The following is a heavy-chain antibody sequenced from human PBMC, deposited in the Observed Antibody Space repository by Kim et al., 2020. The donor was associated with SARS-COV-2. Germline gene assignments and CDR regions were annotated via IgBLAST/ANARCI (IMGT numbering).Heavy chain of an antibody. Sequence: SVKVSCKASGGTFSSYAISWVRQAPGQGLEWMGGIIPIFGTANYAQKFQGRVTITADESTSTAYMELSSLRSEDTAVYYCARDRVAAAGNQVAYYYYYGMDVWGQGTTVTVSS. CDR2: IIPIFGTA. CDR1: GGTFSSYA. J-gene: IGHJ6*02. CDR3: ARDRVAAAGNQVAYYYYYGMDV. V-gene: IGHV1-69*13. D-gene: IGHD6-13*01.